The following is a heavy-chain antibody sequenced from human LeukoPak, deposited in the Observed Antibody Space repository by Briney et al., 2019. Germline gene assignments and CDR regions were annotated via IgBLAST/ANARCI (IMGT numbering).Heavy chain of an antibody. J-gene: IGHJ4*02. D-gene: IGHD5-18*01. V-gene: IGHV3-23*01. CDR3: AKLGRITAMVSAKFDY. Sequence: HTGGSLRLFCAASGFTFSSYGMSWVRQAPGKGLEWVSAISGSGGSTYYADSVKGRFTISRDNSKNTLYLQMNSLRAEDTAVYYCAKLGRITAMVSAKFDYWGQGTLVTVSS. CDR1: GFTFSSYG. CDR2: ISGSGGST.